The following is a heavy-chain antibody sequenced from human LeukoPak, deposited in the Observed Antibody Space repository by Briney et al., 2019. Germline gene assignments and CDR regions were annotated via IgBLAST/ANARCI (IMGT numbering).Heavy chain of an antibody. CDR1: GYTFTSYD. CDR3: ALIVGATLDFGY. D-gene: IGHD1-26*01. Sequence: ASVKVSCKASGYTFTSYDINWVRQATGQGLEWMGWMNPNSGHTGYTQRFQGRVTMTRNTSISTAYMELSSLRSEDTALYYCALIVGATLDFGYWGQGTLVTVSS. J-gene: IGHJ4*02. V-gene: IGHV1-8*01. CDR2: MNPNSGHT.